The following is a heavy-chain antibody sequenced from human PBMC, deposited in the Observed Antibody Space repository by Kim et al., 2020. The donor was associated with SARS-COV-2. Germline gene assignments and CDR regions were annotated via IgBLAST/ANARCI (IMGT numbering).Heavy chain of an antibody. D-gene: IGHD3-22*01. V-gene: IGHV3-7*01. Sequence: GGSLRLSCTVSGFTFSNCWMSWVRQAPGKGLEWVANIKEDGSEKYYVDSVKGRFTISRENAKNSLYLQMNSLRAEDTAVYYCARRYSSGYYDFDYWGQGT. CDR1: GFTFSNCW. CDR2: IKEDGSEK. CDR3: ARRYSSGYYDFDY. J-gene: IGHJ4*02.